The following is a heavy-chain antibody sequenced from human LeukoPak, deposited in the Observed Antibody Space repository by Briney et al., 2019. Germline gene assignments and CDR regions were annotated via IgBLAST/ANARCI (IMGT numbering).Heavy chain of an antibody. Sequence: PGGSLRLSCEASGFTFSSYAMSWVRQARGKGLEWVSTISGSGDSTWYADSVRGRFTTSRDNSKNTLHLLMNSLRAEDTAVYYCAAGSPRPASGYPALAPFDYWGQGTLVTVSS. J-gene: IGHJ4*02. CDR1: GFTFSSYA. D-gene: IGHD1-1*01. CDR2: ISGSGDST. CDR3: AAGSPRPASGYPALAPFDY. V-gene: IGHV3-23*01.